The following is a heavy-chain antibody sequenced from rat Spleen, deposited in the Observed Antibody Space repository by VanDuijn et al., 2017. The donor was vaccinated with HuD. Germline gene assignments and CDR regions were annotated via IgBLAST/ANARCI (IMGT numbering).Heavy chain of an antibody. V-gene: IGHV5-20*01. CDR1: GFTFSDYY. CDR2: ISYDGGST. CDR3: TTDDPPFRGTRHYYVMDA. J-gene: IGHJ4*01. D-gene: IGHD4-3*01. Sequence: EVQLVESGGGLVQPGRSLKLSCAASGFTFSDYYMAWVRQAPTKGLEWVASISYDGGSTYYRDSVKGRFTISRHNAKSSLYLQMDSLRSEDTATYYCTTDDPPFRGTRHYYVMDAWGQGASVTVSS.